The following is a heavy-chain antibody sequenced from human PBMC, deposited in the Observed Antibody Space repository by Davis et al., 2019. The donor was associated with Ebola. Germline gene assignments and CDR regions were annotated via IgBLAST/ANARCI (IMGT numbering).Heavy chain of an antibody. CDR3: ASPEMATIRY. CDR1: GFTFSSYS. D-gene: IGHD5-24*01. J-gene: IGHJ4*02. Sequence: GESLKISCAASGFTFSSYSMNWVRQAPGKGLEWVSSISSSSSYIYYADSVKGRFTISRDNAKNSLYLQMNSLRAEDTAVYYCASPEMATIRYWGQGTLVTVSS. CDR2: ISSSSSYI. V-gene: IGHV3-21*01.